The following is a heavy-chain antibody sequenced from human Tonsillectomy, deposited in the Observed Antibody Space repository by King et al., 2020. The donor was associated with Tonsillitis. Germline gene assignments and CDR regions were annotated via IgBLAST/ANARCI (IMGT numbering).Heavy chain of an antibody. CDR2: TTGGVGDT. D-gene: IGHD6-25*01. Sequence: DVQLVESGGGLVQPGGSLRLSCAASGFTLSSYAMSWVRKSPGKGLEWVSTTGGVGDTYYADSVKGRFTVSRDNSKNTLYLQMNSLRVEDTAVYYCARNIIPAHSKWFDPWGHGTLVTVSS. CDR3: ARNIIPAHSKWFDP. V-gene: IGHV3-23*04. CDR1: GFTLSSYA. J-gene: IGHJ5*02.